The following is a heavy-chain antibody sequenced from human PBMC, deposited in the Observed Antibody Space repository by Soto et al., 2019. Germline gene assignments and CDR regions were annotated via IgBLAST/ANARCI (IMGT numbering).Heavy chain of an antibody. CDR1: GDSVSSNSAG. J-gene: IGHJ6*03. D-gene: IGHD1-1*01. CDR2: TYYRSKWYF. CDR3: ARGSWDDVSGHYYMDV. V-gene: IGHV6-1*01. Sequence: QVQLQLSGPGLVTPSQTLSLTCAISGDSVSSNSAGWNWIRQTPSRGLEWLGRTYYRSKWYFNYAVSVESRITIDPDTSKNQFSLQLSSVTPDDTAVYYCARGSWDDVSGHYYMDVWGKGTPVTVSS.